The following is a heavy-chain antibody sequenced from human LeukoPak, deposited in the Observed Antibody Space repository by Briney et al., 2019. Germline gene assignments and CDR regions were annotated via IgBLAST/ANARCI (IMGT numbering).Heavy chain of an antibody. CDR1: GYSFTSYW. CDR3: ARLRYCSSTSCRSYYYGMDV. Sequence: GESLKISCKGSGYSFTSYWIGWVRQMPGKGLEWMGIIYPGDSDTRYSPSFQGQVTISADKPISTAYLQWSSLKASDTAMYYCARLRYCSSTSCRSYYYGMDVWGQGTTVTVSS. V-gene: IGHV5-51*01. CDR2: IYPGDSDT. D-gene: IGHD2-2*01. J-gene: IGHJ6*02.